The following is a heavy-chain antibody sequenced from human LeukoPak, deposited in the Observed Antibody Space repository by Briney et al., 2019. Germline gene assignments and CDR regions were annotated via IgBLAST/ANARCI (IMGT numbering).Heavy chain of an antibody. CDR2: IYHSGST. Sequence: PSETLSLTCAVSGYSISSGYYWGWIRQPPGKGLEWIGSIYHSGSTYYNPSLKSRVTISVDTSKNQFSLKLSSVTAADTAVYYRARHRSDQWLLVDYWGQGTLVTVSS. J-gene: IGHJ4*02. CDR3: ARHRSDQWLLVDY. V-gene: IGHV4-38-2*01. CDR1: GYSISSGYY. D-gene: IGHD3-22*01.